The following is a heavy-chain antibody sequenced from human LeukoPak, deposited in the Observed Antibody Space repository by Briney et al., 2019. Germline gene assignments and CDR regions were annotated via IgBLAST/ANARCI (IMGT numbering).Heavy chain of an antibody. CDR1: GYTFTGYY. CDR3: ASQEAVAGKNWFDP. Sequence: GASVKVSCKASGYTFTGYYMHWVRQAPGQGLEWMGWINPNSGGTNYAQKFQGRVTMTRDTSITTAYMDLSRLRSDDTAVYYCASQEAVAGKNWFDPWGQGTLVTVSS. V-gene: IGHV1-2*02. J-gene: IGHJ5*02. D-gene: IGHD6-19*01. CDR2: INPNSGGT.